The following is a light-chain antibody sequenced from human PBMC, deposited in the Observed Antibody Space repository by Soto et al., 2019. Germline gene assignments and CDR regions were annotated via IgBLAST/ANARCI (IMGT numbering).Light chain of an antibody. CDR3: ISYGGNSTYV. CDR1: SSDVGLYDC. V-gene: IGLV2-8*01. J-gene: IGLJ1*01. CDR2: EVT. Sequence: ALTQPPSASGSPGQSVTISCTGTSSDVGLYDCVSWYQQHPGKVPKLLIYEVTQRPSGVPDRFSGSKSGNTASLTVSGLQAEDEADYYFISYGGNSTYVFGIGTQVTLL.